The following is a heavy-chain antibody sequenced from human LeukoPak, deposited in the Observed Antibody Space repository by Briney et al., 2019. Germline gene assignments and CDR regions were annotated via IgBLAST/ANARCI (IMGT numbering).Heavy chain of an antibody. J-gene: IGHJ6*03. CDR1: GGSISNSY. CDR3: ARRYYYYMDV. V-gene: IGHV4-4*09. CDR2: IYTSGST. Sequence: PSETLSLTCTVSGGSISNSYWNWIRQSPGKGLEWIGYIYTSGSTNYNPSLKSRVTISVDTSKNQFSLKLSSVTAADTAVYYCARRYYYYMDVWGKGTTVTVSS.